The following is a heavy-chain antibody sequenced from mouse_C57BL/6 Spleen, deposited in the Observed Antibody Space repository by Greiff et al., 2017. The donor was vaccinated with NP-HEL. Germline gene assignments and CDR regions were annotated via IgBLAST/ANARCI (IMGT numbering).Heavy chain of an antibody. V-gene: IGHV1-61*01. J-gene: IGHJ2*01. CDR2: IYPSDSET. Sequence: QVQLQQPGAELVRPGSSVKLSCKASGYTFTSYWMDWVKQRPGQGLEWIGNIYPSDSETHYNQKFKDKATLTVDKSSSTAYMQLSSLTSEDSAVYYCARWLYYDYDGIAYWGQGTTLTVSS. CDR1: GYTFTSYW. D-gene: IGHD2-4*01. CDR3: ARWLYYDYDGIAY.